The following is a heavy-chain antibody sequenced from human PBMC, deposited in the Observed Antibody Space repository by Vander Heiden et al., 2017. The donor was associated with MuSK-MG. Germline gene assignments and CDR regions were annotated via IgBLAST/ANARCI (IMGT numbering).Heavy chain of an antibody. J-gene: IGHJ4*02. CDR1: GFTFDDYA. CDR2: ISWNSGSI. D-gene: IGHD6-19*01. V-gene: IGHV3-9*01. Sequence: EVQLVESGGGLVQPGRSLRLSCAASGFTFDDYAMHWVRQARGKGLEWVSGISWNSGSIGYADSVKGRFTISRDNAKNSLYLQMNSLRAEDTAFYYCAKEDSSGWYFYDYWGQGTLVTVSS. CDR3: AKEDSSGWYFYDY.